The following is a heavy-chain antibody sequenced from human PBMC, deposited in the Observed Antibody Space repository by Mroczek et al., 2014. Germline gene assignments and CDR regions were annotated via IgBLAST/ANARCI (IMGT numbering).Heavy chain of an antibody. D-gene: IGHD4-11*01. CDR1: GFTFDDYA. Sequence: ESGGGLVQPGRSLRLSCAASGFTFDDYAMHWVRQAPGKGLEWVSGISWNSGSIGYADSVKGRFTISRDNAKNSLYLQMNSLRAEDTALYYCAKGGDSNYYFDYWGQGTLVTVSS. V-gene: IGHV3-9*01. CDR3: AKGGDSNYYFDY. J-gene: IGHJ4*02. CDR2: ISWNSGSI.